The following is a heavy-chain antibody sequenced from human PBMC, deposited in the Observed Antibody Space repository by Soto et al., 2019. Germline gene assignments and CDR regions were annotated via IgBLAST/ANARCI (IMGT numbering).Heavy chain of an antibody. CDR1: GFTFSNYA. J-gene: IGHJ4*02. CDR3: AKGRSSTWFFDY. CDR2: ISGSGGIT. D-gene: IGHD6-13*01. V-gene: IGHV3-23*01. Sequence: EVQLMESGGGLVQPGGSVRLSCAASGFTFSNYAMSWVRQAPGKGLEWVSGISGSGGITYYADSVKGRFTVSRDNSKNTLYLQMNSLRAENTAVYYCAKGRSSTWFFDYWGQGTLATVSS.